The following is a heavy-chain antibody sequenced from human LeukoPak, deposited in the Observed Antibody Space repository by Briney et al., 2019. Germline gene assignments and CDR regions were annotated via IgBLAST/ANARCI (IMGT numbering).Heavy chain of an antibody. Sequence: GGSLRLSCAASGFTFSSYSMNWVRQAPGEGLEWVSYISSSSSTIYYADSVKGRFTISRDNAKNSLYLQMNSLRDEDTAVYYCARATTSDSSGYYYSYYYGMDVWGQGTTVTVSS. CDR3: ARATTSDSSGYYYSYYYGMDV. CDR2: ISSSSSTI. CDR1: GFTFSSYS. V-gene: IGHV3-48*02. D-gene: IGHD3-22*01. J-gene: IGHJ6*02.